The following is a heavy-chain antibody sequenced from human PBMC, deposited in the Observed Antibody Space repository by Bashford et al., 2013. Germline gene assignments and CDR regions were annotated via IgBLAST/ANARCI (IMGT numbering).Heavy chain of an antibody. J-gene: IGHJ6*03. V-gene: IGHV5-51*01. CDR2: IFPGDSVT. CDR1: GFSITNHW. D-gene: IGHD3-3*01. CDR3: ARRFGVVSGSYYFYHMDV. Sequence: GESLKISCKASGFSITNHWIAWVRQTPGKGLECMGIIFPGDSVTKYTPSFEGQVTMSVDTSINSAYLEWSSLKASDTATYYCARRFGVVSGSYYFYHMDVWARDHGHRLL.